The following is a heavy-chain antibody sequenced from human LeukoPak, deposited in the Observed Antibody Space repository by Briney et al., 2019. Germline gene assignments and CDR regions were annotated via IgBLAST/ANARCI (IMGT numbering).Heavy chain of an antibody. CDR3: ARVVVRGGTKLDY. V-gene: IGHV4-39*01. CDR2: IYYSGST. D-gene: IGHD3-10*01. CDR1: GGSISSSSYY. J-gene: IGHJ4*02. Sequence: KPSETLSLTCTVSGGSISSSSYYWGWIRQPPGKGLEWIGSIYYSGSTYYNPPLKSRVTISVDTSKNQFSLKLSSVTAADTAVYYCARVVVRGGTKLDYWGQGALVTVSS.